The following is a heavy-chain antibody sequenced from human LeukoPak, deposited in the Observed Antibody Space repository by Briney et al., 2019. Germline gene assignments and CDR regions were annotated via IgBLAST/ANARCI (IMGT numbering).Heavy chain of an antibody. CDR2: ISGSRSYI. CDR1: GFTFSSYT. CDR3: PTDVEIPMVTWPVDY. D-gene: IGHD5-18*01. V-gene: IGHV3-21*01. J-gene: IGHJ4*02. Sequence: GGSLRLSCAASGFTFSSYTMNWVRQAPGKGLEWVSSISGSRSYIYYADSVKGRFTISRDNAKNSLYLQMNSLRAEDTAVYYCPTDVEIPMVTWPVDYWGRGILVTVSS.